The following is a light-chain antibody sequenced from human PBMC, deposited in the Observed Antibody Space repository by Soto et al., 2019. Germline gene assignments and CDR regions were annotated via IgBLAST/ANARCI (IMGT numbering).Light chain of an antibody. J-gene: IGLJ1*01. CDR1: SSDVGGYNY. Sequence: QSALTRPASVSGSPGQSITISCTGTSSDVGGYNYVSWFQQHPGKAPKLMIYDVTNRPSGVSNRFSGSKSGNTASLTISGLQAEDEADFYCSSYTSSGSHVFGTGTKVTVL. CDR2: DVT. CDR3: SSYTSSGSHV. V-gene: IGLV2-14*03.